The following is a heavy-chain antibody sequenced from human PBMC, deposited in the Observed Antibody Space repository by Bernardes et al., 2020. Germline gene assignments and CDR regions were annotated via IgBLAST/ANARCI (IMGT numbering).Heavy chain of an antibody. V-gene: IGHV3-33*01. D-gene: IGHD2-15*01. Sequence: GGSLRISCAASGFTFSSYGMHWVRQAPGKGLEWVAVIWYDGSNKYYADSVKGRFTISRDNSKNTLYLQMNSLRAEDTAVYYCAREFPHCSGGSCYSRGGDYWGQGTLVTVSS. CDR1: GFTFSSYG. J-gene: IGHJ4*02. CDR2: IWYDGSNK. CDR3: AREFPHCSGGSCYSRGGDY.